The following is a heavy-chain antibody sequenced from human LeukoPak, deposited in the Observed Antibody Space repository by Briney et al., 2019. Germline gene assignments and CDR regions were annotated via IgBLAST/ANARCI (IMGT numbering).Heavy chain of an antibody. CDR3: ARDPGFDH. J-gene: IGHJ5*02. CDR1: GGTFSSYA. CDR2: ISAYNGNT. Sequence: ASVKVSCKASGGTFSSYAISWVRQAPGQGLEWMGWISAYNGNTNYAQKFQDRVTMTTDTSTTTAYMELRSLRSDDTAIYYCARDPGFDHWSQGTLVTVSS. V-gene: IGHV1-18*01.